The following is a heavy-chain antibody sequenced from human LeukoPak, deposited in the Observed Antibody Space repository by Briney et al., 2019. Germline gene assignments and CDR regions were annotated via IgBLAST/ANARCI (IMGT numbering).Heavy chain of an antibody. J-gene: IGHJ4*02. CDR3: ARADQLWNYFDY. V-gene: IGHV3-66*01. CDR2: IYSGGST. D-gene: IGHD3-10*01. CDR1: GFTVSSNY. Sequence: PAGGFLRLSCAASGFTVSSNYMSWVRQAPGKGLEWVSVIYSGGSTYYADSVKGRFTISRDNSKNTLYLQMNSLRTEDTAVYYCARADQLWNYFDYWGQGTLVTVSS.